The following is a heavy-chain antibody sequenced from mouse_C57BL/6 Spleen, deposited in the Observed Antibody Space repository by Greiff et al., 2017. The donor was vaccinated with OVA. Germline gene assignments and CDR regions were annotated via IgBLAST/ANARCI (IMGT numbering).Heavy chain of an antibody. CDR3: AKGIYYDAAWFAY. CDR2: ISNGGGST. J-gene: IGHJ3*01. V-gene: IGHV5-12*01. Sequence: EVQVVESGGGLVQPGGSLKLSCAASGFTFSDYYMYWVRQTPEKRLEWVAYISNGGGSTYYPDTVKGRFTISRDKSKNTLYLQLSRLKSEDTAMYYCAKGIYYDAAWFAYWGQGTLVTVSA. CDR1: GFTFSDYY. D-gene: IGHD2-4*01.